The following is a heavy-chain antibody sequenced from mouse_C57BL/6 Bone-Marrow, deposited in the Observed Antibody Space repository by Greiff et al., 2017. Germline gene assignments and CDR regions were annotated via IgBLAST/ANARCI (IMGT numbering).Heavy chain of an antibody. CDR3: ARIVGGSSPWYFDV. CDR1: GFSLSTFGMG. J-gene: IGHJ1*03. Sequence: QVTLKVSGPGILQPSQTLSLTCSFSGFSLSTFGMGVGWIRQPSGKGLEWLAHIWWDDDKYYNPALKSRLTSSKDTSKNQVFLKIAKVDTADTATYYCARIVGGSSPWYFDVWGTGTTVTVSS. D-gene: IGHD1-1*01. CDR2: IWWDDDK. V-gene: IGHV8-8*01.